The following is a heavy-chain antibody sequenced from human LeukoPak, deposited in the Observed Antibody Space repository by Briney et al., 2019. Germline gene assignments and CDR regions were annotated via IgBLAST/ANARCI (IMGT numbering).Heavy chain of an antibody. Sequence: SETLSLTCSVSGVSMSSYYWTWIRQPAGKGLEWIGRIYTSGSTNYNPSLKSRVTISVDTSKNQFSLKLSSVTAADTAVYYCARVAYYYDSSGYYPTPYYFDYWGQGTLVTISS. CDR1: GVSMSSYY. CDR3: ARVAYYYDSSGYYPTPYYFDY. D-gene: IGHD3-22*01. J-gene: IGHJ4*02. CDR2: IYTSGST. V-gene: IGHV4-4*07.